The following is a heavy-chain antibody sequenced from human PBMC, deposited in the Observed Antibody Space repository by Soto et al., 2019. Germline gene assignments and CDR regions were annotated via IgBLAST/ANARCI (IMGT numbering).Heavy chain of an antibody. D-gene: IGHD2-2*01. Sequence: GGSLRLSCAASGFTFSSYSMNWVRQAPGKGLEWVSYVSSGSSTIYYADTVKGRFTISRDNAKNSLYQQMDSLRAEDTDLYYFAREKGYCTSTSCYARAYFDYWGHGTLVTVSS. CDR3: AREKGYCTSTSCYARAYFDY. CDR1: GFTFSSYS. V-gene: IGHV3-48*01. J-gene: IGHJ4*01. CDR2: VSSGSSTI.